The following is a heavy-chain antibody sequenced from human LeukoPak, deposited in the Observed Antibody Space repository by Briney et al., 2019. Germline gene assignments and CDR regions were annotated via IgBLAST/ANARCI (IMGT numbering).Heavy chain of an antibody. CDR1: GYSISSGYY. V-gene: IGHV4-38-2*02. CDR2: IYHSGST. CDR3: ARDGQLVDYEVDY. Sequence: SETLSLTCTVSGYSISSGYYWGWIRQPPGKGLEWIGSIYHSGSTYYNPSLKSRVTISVDTSKDQFSLKLSSVTAADTAVYYCARDGQLVDYEVDYWGQGTLVTVSS. J-gene: IGHJ4*02. D-gene: IGHD6-6*01.